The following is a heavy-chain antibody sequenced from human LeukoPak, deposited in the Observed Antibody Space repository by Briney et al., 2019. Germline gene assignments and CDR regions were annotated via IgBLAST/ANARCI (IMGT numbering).Heavy chain of an antibody. CDR3: ARTRIQLRLVPNTFDY. D-gene: IGHD5-18*01. CDR2: INHSGST. V-gene: IGHV4-34*01. CDR1: GGSFSGYY. Sequence: PSETLSLTCAVYGGSFSGYYWSWIRQPPGKGLEWIGEINHSGSTNYNPSLKSRVTISVDTSKNQFSLKLSSVTAADTAVYYCARTRIQLRLVPNTFDYWGQGTLVTVSS. J-gene: IGHJ4*02.